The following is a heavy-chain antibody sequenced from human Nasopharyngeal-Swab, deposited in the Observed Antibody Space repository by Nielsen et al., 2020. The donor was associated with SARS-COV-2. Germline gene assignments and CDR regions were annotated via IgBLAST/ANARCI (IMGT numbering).Heavy chain of an antibody. Sequence: GESLKISCAASGFTFSSYAMHWVRQAPGKGLEWVAVISYDGSNKYYADSVKGRFTISRDNPKNTLYLQMNSLRAEDTAVYYCAREADEGLAYFDYWGQGTLVTVSS. D-gene: IGHD3-16*01. CDR2: ISYDGSNK. CDR1: GFTFSSYA. V-gene: IGHV3-30-3*01. CDR3: AREADEGLAYFDY. J-gene: IGHJ4*02.